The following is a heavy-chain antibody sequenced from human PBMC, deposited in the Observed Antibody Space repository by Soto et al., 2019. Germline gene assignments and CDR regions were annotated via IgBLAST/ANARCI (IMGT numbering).Heavy chain of an antibody. CDR2: IIPIFGTA. D-gene: IGHD2-15*01. J-gene: IGHJ6*02. CDR3: ALGYCSGGSCYSEYYYYGMDV. CDR1: GGTFSSYA. Sequence: QVQLVQSGAEVKKPGSSVKVSCKASGGTFSSYAISWVRQAPGQGLEWMGGIIPIFGTANYAQKFQGRVTITADESTSTAYMELGSRRSEDTAVYYCALGYCSGGSCYSEYYYYGMDVWGQGTTVTVSS. V-gene: IGHV1-69*01.